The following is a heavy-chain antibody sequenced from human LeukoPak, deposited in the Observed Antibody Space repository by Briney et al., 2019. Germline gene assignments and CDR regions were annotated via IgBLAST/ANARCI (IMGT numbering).Heavy chain of an antibody. Sequence: PSETLSLTCTVSGGSISSYYWSWIRQPPGKGLEWIGYIYYSGSTNYNPSLKSRVTISVDTSKNQFSLKLSSVTAADTAVYYCAREGSDYYDSSGPLFPWGQGTLVTVSS. CDR2: IYYSGST. CDR1: GGSISSYY. V-gene: IGHV4-59*12. CDR3: AREGSDYYDSSGPLFP. J-gene: IGHJ4*02. D-gene: IGHD3-22*01.